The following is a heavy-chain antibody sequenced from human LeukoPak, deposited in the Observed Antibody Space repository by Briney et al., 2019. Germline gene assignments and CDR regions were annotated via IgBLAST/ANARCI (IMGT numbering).Heavy chain of an antibody. CDR1: GYTFTGYY. CDR3: ARDPTEYSSSSSAFDI. D-gene: IGHD6-6*01. J-gene: IGHJ3*02. V-gene: IGHV1-2*04. CDR2: INPNSGGT. Sequence: ASVKVSCKASGYTFTGYYMHWVRQAPGQGLEWMGWINPNSGGTNYAQKFQGWVTMTRDTSISTAYMELSRLRSDDTAVYYCARDPTEYSSSSSAFDIWGQGTMVTVSS.